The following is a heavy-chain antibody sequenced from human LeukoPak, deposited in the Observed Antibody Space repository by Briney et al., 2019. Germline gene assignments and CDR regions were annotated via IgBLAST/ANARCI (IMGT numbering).Heavy chain of an antibody. CDR3: ARDLSTEPADYCFDS. Sequence: LAGGSLRLSCAASGFTFSDYAIHWVRQAPGKGLEWVSVISNVGGSKHYADSVKGRFTISRDNSKNTLLLQMNSLRPEDTAVYYCARDLSTEPADYCFDSWGQGTLVTVSS. CDR1: GFTFSDYA. CDR2: ISNVGGSK. D-gene: IGHD2-2*01. J-gene: IGHJ4*02. V-gene: IGHV3-30-3*01.